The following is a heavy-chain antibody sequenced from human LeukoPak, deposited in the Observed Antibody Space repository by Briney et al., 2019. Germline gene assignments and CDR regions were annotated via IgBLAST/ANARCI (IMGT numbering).Heavy chain of an antibody. CDR3: ARERVWFGRRSNFDP. J-gene: IGHJ5*02. CDR2: IYTSGST. V-gene: IGHV4-4*07. D-gene: IGHD3-10*01. Sequence: PSETLSLTCTVSGGSISSYYWSWIRQPAGKGLEWIGRIYTSGSTNYNPSLKSRVTMSVDTSKNQFSLKLSSVTAADTAVHYCARERVWFGRRSNFDPWGQGTLVTVSS. CDR1: GGSISSYY.